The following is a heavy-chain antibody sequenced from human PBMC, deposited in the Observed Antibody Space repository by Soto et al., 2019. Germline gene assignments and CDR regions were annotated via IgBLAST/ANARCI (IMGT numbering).Heavy chain of an antibody. V-gene: IGHV4-4*02. D-gene: IGHD3-16*02. CDR3: ARVVGYYNYYMDV. J-gene: IGHJ6*03. CDR1: SGSISSSNW. Sequence: SETLSLTCAVSSGSISSSNWWSWVRQPPGKGLEWIGEIYHSGSTNYNPSLKSRVTISVDKSKNQFSLKLSSVTAADTAVYYCARVVGYYNYYMDVWGKGTTVTVSS. CDR2: IYHSGST.